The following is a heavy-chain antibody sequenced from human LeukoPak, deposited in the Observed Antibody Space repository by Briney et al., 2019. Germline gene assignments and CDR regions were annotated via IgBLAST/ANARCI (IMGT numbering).Heavy chain of an antibody. J-gene: IGHJ3*02. CDR3: TRNYNTAFDI. CDR2: IKPDGSDK. D-gene: IGHD3-22*01. Sequence: GGSLRLSCAASGFSFSSYWMSWVRQAPGKGLERVANIKPDGSDKRYVDSVKGRFTISRDNAKNSLYLQMNSLRGDDTSVYYCTRNYNTAFDIWGRGTMVTVSS. CDR1: GFSFSSYW. V-gene: IGHV3-7*01.